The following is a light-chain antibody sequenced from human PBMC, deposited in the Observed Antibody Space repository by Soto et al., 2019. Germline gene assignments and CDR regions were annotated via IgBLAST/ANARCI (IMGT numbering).Light chain of an antibody. CDR1: QGISSY. CDR3: QQYYSYPMYT. CDR2: DAS. V-gene: IGKV1-9*01. J-gene: IGKJ2*01. Sequence: IQLTQSPSSLSASVGDRVPITCRASQGISSYLGWYQQKPGKAPNLLIYDASTLQSGVPSRFSGSGSGTDFTLTISCLQSEDFATYYCQQYYSYPMYTFGQGTKVDIK.